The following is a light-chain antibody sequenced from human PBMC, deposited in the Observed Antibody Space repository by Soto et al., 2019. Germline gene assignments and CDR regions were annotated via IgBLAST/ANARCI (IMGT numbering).Light chain of an antibody. CDR3: QQSNSFPYT. V-gene: IGKV1-12*01. J-gene: IGKJ2*01. Sequence: DIQMTQSPSSVSASVGDRVTITCRASQGISSWLAWYQQRPGRAPKLLIYAVSRLPSGVSSRFSGSGSGTHFTLTISSLQPEDFATYYCQQSNSFPYTFGQGTKLEIK. CDR2: AVS. CDR1: QGISSW.